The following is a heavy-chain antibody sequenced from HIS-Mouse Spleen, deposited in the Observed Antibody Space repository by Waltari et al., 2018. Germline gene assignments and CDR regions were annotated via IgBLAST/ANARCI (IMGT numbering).Heavy chain of an antibody. J-gene: IGHJ4*02. CDR3: ARGHDYSNYFDY. Sequence: QVQLVQSGAEVKKPGASVKVSCKASGYTFTSYDINWVRQATGQGLEWMGWMNPNSGNTCYAQKFQGRVTMTRNTSISTAYMELSSLRSEDMAVYYCARGHDYSNYFDYWGQGTLVTVSS. D-gene: IGHD4-4*01. CDR2: MNPNSGNT. V-gene: IGHV1-8*01. CDR1: GYTFTSYD.